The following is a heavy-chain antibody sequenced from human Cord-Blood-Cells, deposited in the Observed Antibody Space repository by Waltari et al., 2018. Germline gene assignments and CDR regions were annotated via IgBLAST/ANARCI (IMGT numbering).Heavy chain of an antibody. CDR1: GGSFSGHY. CDR2: LNQSGST. D-gene: IGHD2-21*02. V-gene: IGHV4-34*01. Sequence: QVQLQQWGAGLLKPSETLSPTCAVDGGSFSGHYWGWIRQPPGKGLEWIGELNQSGSTNYNPSLKSRVTISVDTSKNQFSLKLSSVTAADTAVYYCARRGDCGGDCYHFDYWGQGTLVTVSS. CDR3: ARRGDCGGDCYHFDY. J-gene: IGHJ4*02.